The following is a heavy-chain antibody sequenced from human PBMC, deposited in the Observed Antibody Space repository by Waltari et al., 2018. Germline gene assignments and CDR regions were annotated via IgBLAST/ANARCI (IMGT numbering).Heavy chain of an antibody. Sequence: QVQLVQSGAEVKKPGSSVKVSCRASGGTFRSYATSWVRQAPGQGLAWMGGIIPIFGTANYAQKFQGRVTITADESTSTAYMELSSLRSEDTAVYYCARGGKDRTVYFQHWGQGTLVTVSS. J-gene: IGHJ1*01. CDR2: IIPIFGTA. CDR3: ARGGKDRTVYFQH. CDR1: GGTFRSYA. V-gene: IGHV1-69*12. D-gene: IGHD4-17*01.